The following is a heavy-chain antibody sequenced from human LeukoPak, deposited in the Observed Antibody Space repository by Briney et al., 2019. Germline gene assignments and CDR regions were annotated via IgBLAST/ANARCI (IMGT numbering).Heavy chain of an antibody. D-gene: IGHD1-26*01. Sequence: GGSLRLSCAASGFTFSNFWMHWVRQAPGKGLVWVALIYGDGSFTRYADSVKGRFTISRDNAKNTLYLQMNSLRAEDTAVYYCARVRGLEWELLLPPDYWGQGTLVTVSS. CDR1: GFTFSNFW. V-gene: IGHV3-74*01. J-gene: IGHJ4*02. CDR2: IYGDGSFT. CDR3: ARVRGLEWELLLPPDY.